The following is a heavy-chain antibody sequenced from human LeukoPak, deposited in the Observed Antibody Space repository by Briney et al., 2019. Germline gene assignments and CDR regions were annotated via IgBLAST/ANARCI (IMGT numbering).Heavy chain of an antibody. CDR2: ISYSGST. CDR1: GDSMSSYY. D-gene: IGHD3-10*01. Sequence: SETLSLTCSVSGDSMSSYYWSWIRQSPGRRLEFIGYISYSGSTDYNPSLKSRVTISVDTSKNQFSLKLSSVTAADTAVYYCARGGWSVFGTRLVYFDYWGQGTLVTVSS. V-gene: IGHV4-59*12. J-gene: IGHJ4*02. CDR3: ARGGWSVFGTRLVYFDY.